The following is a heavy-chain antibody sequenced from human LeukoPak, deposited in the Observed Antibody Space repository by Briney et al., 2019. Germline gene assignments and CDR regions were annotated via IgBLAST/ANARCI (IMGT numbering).Heavy chain of an antibody. CDR2: INHSGST. V-gene: IGHV4-34*01. J-gene: IGHJ6*03. CDR3: ARGPPGLARIAAAGLVYYYYMDV. CDR1: GGSFSGYY. D-gene: IGHD6-13*01. Sequence: PSETLSLTCAVYGGSFSGYYWSWIRQPPGKGLEWIGEINHSGSTNYNPSLKGRVTISVDTSKNQFSLKLSSVTAADTAVYYCARGPPGLARIAAAGLVYYYYMDVWGKGTTVTVSS.